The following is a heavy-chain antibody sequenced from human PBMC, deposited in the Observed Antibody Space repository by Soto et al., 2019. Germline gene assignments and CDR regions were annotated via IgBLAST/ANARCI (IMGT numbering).Heavy chain of an antibody. Sequence: SLTCNVYGGSFGCYYWSWIRQPPGKGLEWIGEINHSGSTNYNPSLKSRVTILVDTSKNQFSLKLSSVTAADTAVYYCARTYYYGSGRRYYYGMDVWGQGTTVTVSS. D-gene: IGHD3-10*01. V-gene: IGHV4-34*01. CDR2: INHSGST. CDR1: GGSFGCYY. CDR3: ARTYYYGSGRRYYYGMDV. J-gene: IGHJ6*02.